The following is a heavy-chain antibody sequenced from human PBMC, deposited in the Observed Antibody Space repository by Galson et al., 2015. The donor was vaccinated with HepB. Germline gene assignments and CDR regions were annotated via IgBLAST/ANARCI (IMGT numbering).Heavy chain of an antibody. V-gene: IGHV3-23*01. CDR2: ISGNGDSK. J-gene: IGHJ5*01. D-gene: IGHD5-18*01. CDR1: GFAFDTHA. CDR3: AKGYGLFDS. Sequence: SLRLSCAASGFAFDTHAMSWVRQAPGRGLEWISGISGNGDSKSYADSVKGRFTVSRDNSNNMLYLQMNSLRAEDAGLYFCAKGYGLFDSWGQGILVTVSS.